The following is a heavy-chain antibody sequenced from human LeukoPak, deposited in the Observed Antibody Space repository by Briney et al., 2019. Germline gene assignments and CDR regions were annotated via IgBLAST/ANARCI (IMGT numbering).Heavy chain of an antibody. D-gene: IGHD3-22*01. CDR1: GITFNRSW. CDR2: ISSSSSYI. CDR3: ARGDDSSGYYYGY. Sequence: GGSLRLTCAASGITFNRSWMNWVGQAPGKGLEGVASISSSSSYIYYADSVKGRFTISRDNAKNSLYLQMNSLRAEDTAVYYCARGDDSSGYYYGYSGQGTLVTVSS. V-gene: IGHV3-21*01. J-gene: IGHJ4*02.